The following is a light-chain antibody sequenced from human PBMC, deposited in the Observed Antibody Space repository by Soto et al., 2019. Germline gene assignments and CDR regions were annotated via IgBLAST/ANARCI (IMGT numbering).Light chain of an antibody. CDR1: QSVSSY. J-gene: IGKJ1*01. Sequence: ETVLTQSPATLSLSPGERATLSCRASQSVSSYLAWYQQKPGQAPRLLIYDASNRATGIPARFSGSGSGTDFTLTISSLEPEDFAVYYCQERHNWPPEWTFGQGTKVEIK. CDR2: DAS. V-gene: IGKV3-11*01. CDR3: QERHNWPPEWT.